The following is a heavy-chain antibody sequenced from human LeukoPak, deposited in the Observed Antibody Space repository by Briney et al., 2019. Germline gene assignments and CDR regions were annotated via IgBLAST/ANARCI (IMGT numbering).Heavy chain of an antibody. D-gene: IGHD7-27*01. CDR1: GFTFSYHG. J-gene: IGHJ4*02. CDR3: ARDLAWGAFDS. Sequence: GGSLRLSCAASGFTFSYHGTNWVRQAPGKGLEWLSGVSPPGGGTYYADSVKGRFTISRDDSKNTLSLQMNSLRVEDTAVYYCARDLAWGAFDSWGQGTLVTVSS. CDR2: VSPPGGGT. V-gene: IGHV3-23*01.